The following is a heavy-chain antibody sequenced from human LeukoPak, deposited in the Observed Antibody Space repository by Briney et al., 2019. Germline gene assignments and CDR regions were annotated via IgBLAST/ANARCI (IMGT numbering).Heavy chain of an antibody. CDR1: GFAFSSYW. V-gene: IGHV3-74*01. CDR3: SRSQFDY. Sequence: PGGSLRLSCAASGFAFSSYWMLWVRQGPGKGLVWGSRIDGDGTITTYADFAKGRFTISRDNTNNILYLQMNSLRAEDTAIYYCSRSQFDYWGRGVLVTVSS. CDR2: IDGDGTIT. J-gene: IGHJ4*02.